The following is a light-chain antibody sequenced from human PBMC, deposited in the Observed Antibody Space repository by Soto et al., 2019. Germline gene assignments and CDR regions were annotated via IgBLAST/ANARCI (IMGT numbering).Light chain of an antibody. J-gene: IGKJ3*01. V-gene: IGKV1-39*01. CDR2: AAS. CDR1: QSISSY. CDR3: QQSYSTPCT. Sequence: DIQMTQSPSSLSASVGERVTITCRASQSISSYLNWYQQKPGKAPKLLIYAASSLQSGVPSRFSGSGSGTDFTLTISRLQPEDFATYYCQQSYSTPCTFGPGTKVDIK.